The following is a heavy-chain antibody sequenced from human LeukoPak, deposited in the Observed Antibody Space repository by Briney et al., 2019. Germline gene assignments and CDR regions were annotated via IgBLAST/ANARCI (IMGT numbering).Heavy chain of an antibody. V-gene: IGHV1-18*01. D-gene: IGHD1-20*01. CDR2: ISAYNGNT. CDR3: AGGRYNWNDGPYYYYGMDV. CDR1: GGTFSSYG. Sequence: ASVKVSCKASGGTFSSYGISWVRQAPGQGLEWMGWISAYNGNTNYAQKLQGRVTMTTDTSTSTAYMELRSLRSDDTAVYYCAGGRYNWNDGPYYYYGMDVWGQGTTVTVSS. J-gene: IGHJ6*02.